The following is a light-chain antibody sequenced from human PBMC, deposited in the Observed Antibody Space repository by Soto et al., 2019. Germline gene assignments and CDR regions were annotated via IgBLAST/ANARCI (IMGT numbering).Light chain of an antibody. CDR1: QSVSKY. J-gene: IGKJ1*01. V-gene: IGKV3-20*01. Sequence: VLTQSPVPLSLSPGERATLSCRASQSVSKYLGWYQQKPGQAPRLLIYDTSNRATGIPARFVGSWSGTECTLTISGLEPEDVAVYYCQQYGSSLSTFGQGTKVDIK. CDR2: DTS. CDR3: QQYGSSLST.